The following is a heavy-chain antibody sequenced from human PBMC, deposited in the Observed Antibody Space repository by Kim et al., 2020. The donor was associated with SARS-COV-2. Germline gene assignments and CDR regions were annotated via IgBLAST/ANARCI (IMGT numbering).Heavy chain of an antibody. CDR2: INTNTGNP. J-gene: IGHJ5*02. D-gene: IGHD3-10*01. Sequence: ASVKVSCKASGYTFTSYAMNWVRQAPGQGLEWMGWINTNTGNPTYAQGFTGRFVFSLDTSVSTAYLQIRSLKAEDTAVYYCARDRGLLWFRELPNWFDPWGQGTLVTVSS. V-gene: IGHV7-4-1*01. CDR3: ARDRGLLWFRELPNWFDP. CDR1: GYTFTSYA.